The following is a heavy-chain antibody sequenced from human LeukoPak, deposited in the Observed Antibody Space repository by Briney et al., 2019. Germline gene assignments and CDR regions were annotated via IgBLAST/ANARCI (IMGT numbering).Heavy chain of an antibody. CDR3: ARGLPSYGDYVDYYFYMDV. J-gene: IGHJ6*03. Sequence: PSETLSLTCTVSGDSISGFDWSWIRQPAGKGLQWIGRISTSGSTNYNPSLKSRVTMSVDRSTNEFSLTVRSVTAADTALYYCARGLPSYGDYVDYYFYMDVWGKGTTVTVSS. D-gene: IGHD4-17*01. CDR1: GDSISGFD. CDR2: ISTSGST. V-gene: IGHV4-4*07.